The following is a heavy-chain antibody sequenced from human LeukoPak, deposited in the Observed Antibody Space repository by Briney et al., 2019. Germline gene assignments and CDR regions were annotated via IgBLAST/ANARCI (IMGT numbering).Heavy chain of an antibody. CDR3: AGGGNFDF. CDR2: IIPVFGTA. D-gene: IGHD3-16*01. CDR1: GGTFSSYA. Sequence: SVKVSCKAPGGTFSSYAISWVRQAPGQGLEWMGGIIPVFGTANYAQNFQGRVTITADESTSTVYMELTSLKSEDTAVYYCAGGGNFDFWGQGTLVTVSS. V-gene: IGHV1-69*01. J-gene: IGHJ4*02.